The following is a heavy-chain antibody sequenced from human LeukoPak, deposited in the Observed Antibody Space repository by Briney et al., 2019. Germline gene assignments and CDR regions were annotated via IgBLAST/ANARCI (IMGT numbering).Heavy chain of an antibody. V-gene: IGHV1-69*13. D-gene: IGHD3-22*01. CDR2: IIPIFGTA. J-gene: IGHJ6*03. CDR3: VRVFSSSYYMDV. Sequence: ASVKVSCKASGGTFNSYPIIWVRQAPGQGLEWMGGIIPIFGTANYAQEFQGRVTITADESTTTAYMELSSLRSEDTAVYYCVRVFSSSYYMDVWGKGTTVTVSS. CDR1: GGTFNSYP.